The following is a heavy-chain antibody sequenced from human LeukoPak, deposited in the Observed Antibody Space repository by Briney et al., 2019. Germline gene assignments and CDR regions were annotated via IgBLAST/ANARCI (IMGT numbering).Heavy chain of an antibody. V-gene: IGHV3-21*01. J-gene: IGHJ6*01. CDR3: ARGSEGYCSGGGCYYGMDV. Sequence: AGGSPRLSCAASGFTFSSYTMNWVRQAPGKGLEWVSYISSSSSYIYYADSVKGRFTISRDNAENSLYLQMNSLRAEDTAVYYCARGSEGYCSGGGCYYGMDVWGQGTTVTVSS. D-gene: IGHD2-15*01. CDR2: ISSSSSYI. CDR1: GFTFSSYT.